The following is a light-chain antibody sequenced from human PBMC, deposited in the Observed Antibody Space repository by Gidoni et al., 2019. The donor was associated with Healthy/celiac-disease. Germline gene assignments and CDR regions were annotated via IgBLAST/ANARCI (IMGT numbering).Light chain of an antibody. CDR1: QSVSSY. CDR3: QQRSNWPLTWT. V-gene: IGKV3-11*01. CDR2: DAS. J-gene: IGKJ1*01. Sequence: EIVLTQSPATLSLSPGERATLSCRASQSVSSYLAWYQQKPGQAPRLLTYDASNRATGIPARFSGSGSGTDFTLTISSLEPEDFAVYYCQQRSNWPLTWTFGQXTKVEIK.